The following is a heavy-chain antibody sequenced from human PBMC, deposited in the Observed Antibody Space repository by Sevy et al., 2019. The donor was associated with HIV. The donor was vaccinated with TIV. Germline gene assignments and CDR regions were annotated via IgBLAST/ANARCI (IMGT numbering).Heavy chain of an antibody. CDR2: IYPGDSDT. D-gene: IGHD3-10*01. CDR3: ARRSSGAIWYFDL. J-gene: IGHJ2*01. Sequence: GESLKISCKGSGYSFTNYWIAWVRQMPGKGLGWMGIIYPGDSDTRYNPSFQGQVTISADKSMNTAYLQWGSLKASDTAMYYCARRSSGAIWYFDLWGRGTLVTVSS. V-gene: IGHV5-51*01. CDR1: GYSFTNYW.